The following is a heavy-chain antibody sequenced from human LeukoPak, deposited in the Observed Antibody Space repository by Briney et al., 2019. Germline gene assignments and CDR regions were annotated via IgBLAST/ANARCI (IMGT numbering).Heavy chain of an antibody. Sequence: ASVKVSCKASGYTFTGYYMHWVRQAPGQGLEWMGWINPNSGGTNYAQKFQGRVTMTRDTSISTAYMELSRLRSDDTAVHYCARGGSWALYYYYMDVWGKGTTVTVSS. CDR2: INPNSGGT. CDR3: ARGGSWALYYYYMDV. J-gene: IGHJ6*03. D-gene: IGHD6-13*01. CDR1: GYTFTGYY. V-gene: IGHV1-2*02.